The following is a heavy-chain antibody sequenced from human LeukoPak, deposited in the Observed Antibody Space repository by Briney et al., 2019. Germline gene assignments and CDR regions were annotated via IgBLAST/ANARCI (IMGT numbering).Heavy chain of an antibody. J-gene: IGHJ4*02. D-gene: IGHD3-10*01. V-gene: IGHV3-30*18. CDR3: AKVRGGYYGSGGYEGVDD. CDR2: LSYDGSRK. CDR1: GFTFSSYA. Sequence: GGSLRLSCAASGFTFSSYAMQWVRQAPGKGLEWLAILSYDGSRKNYADSVKGRLTISRDNSKNTLYLQLNSLRGDDTAVYYCAKVRGGYYGSGGYEGVDDWGQGTLVTVSS.